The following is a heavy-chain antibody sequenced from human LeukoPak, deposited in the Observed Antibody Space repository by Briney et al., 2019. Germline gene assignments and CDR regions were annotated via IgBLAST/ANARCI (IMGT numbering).Heavy chain of an antibody. Sequence: SETLSLTCTFSGGSISSGGYYWSWIRQHPEKGLEWIGYIYYSGSTYYNPSPKSRVTISVDTSKNQFSLKLSSVTAADTAVYYCARGGELLWFGDYYFDYWGQGTLVTVSS. V-gene: IGHV4-31*03. D-gene: IGHD3-10*01. CDR2: IYYSGST. J-gene: IGHJ4*02. CDR3: ARGGELLWFGDYYFDY. CDR1: GGSISSGGYY.